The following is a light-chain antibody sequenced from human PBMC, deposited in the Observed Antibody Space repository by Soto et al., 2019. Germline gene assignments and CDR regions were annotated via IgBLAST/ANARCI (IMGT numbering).Light chain of an antibody. CDR1: QSVSTS. Sequence: IVLTQSPVTLALSPAESAVLSCRASQSVSTSLAWYQHKPGQAPRLFIHDASMRAPGIPARFTGSGSGTEFGITVSRLEPEDIAVYYCQSRDVWPSFGQGPKVEIK. CDR3: QSRDVWPS. CDR2: DAS. V-gene: IGKV3-11*01. J-gene: IGKJ1*01.